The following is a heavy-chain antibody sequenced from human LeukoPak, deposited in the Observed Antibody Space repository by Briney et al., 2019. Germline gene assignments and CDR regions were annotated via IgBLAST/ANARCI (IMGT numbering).Heavy chain of an antibody. V-gene: IGHV4-39*01. CDR2: IYYSGST. Sequence: SETLSLTCTVSGGSISSSSYYWGWIRQPPGKGLEWIGSIYYSGSTYYNPSLKSRVTISVDTSKNQFSLKLSSVTAADTAVYYCARGLGYCSSTSCYWHYFDYWGQGTLVTVSS. D-gene: IGHD2-2*01. CDR1: GGSISSSSYY. CDR3: ARGLGYCSSTSCYWHYFDY. J-gene: IGHJ4*02.